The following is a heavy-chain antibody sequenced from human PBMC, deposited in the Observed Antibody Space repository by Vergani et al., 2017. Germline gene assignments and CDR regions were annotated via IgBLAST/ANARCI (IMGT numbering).Heavy chain of an antibody. CDR2: IYYSGST. CDR3: ARGVDWLHPYYFDY. CDR1: CGSISSYY. Sequence: QVQLQESGPGLVKPSETLSLTCTVSCGSISSYYWSWIRQPPGKGLEWSGYIYYSGSTNYNPSLKSRVTISVDTSKNQFSLKLSSVTAADTAVYYCARGVDWLHPYYFDYWGQGTLVTVSS. D-gene: IGHD3/OR15-3a*01. V-gene: IGHV4-59*01. J-gene: IGHJ4*02.